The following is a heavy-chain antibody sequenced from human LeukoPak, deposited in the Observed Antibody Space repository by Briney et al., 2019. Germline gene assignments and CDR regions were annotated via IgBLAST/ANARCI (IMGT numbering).Heavy chain of an antibody. Sequence: PGGSLRLSCTASGFSFSSPGMNWVRQAPGKGLEWVSSINGESTFKVYADSVKGRFTISRDNAKNSLYLQMDSLRAEDTAVYYCALAYCGGDCYPHDAFDIWGQGTMVTVSS. D-gene: IGHD2-21*01. V-gene: IGHV3-21*01. CDR1: GFSFSSPG. CDR3: ALAYCGGDCYPHDAFDI. CDR2: INGESTFK. J-gene: IGHJ3*02.